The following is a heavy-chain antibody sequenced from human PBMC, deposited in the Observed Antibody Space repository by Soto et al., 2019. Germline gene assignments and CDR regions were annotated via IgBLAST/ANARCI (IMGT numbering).Heavy chain of an antibody. CDR1: AFTFSSYW. Sequence: GGSLRLPCAASAFTFSSYWMHWVRQAPGKGLVWVSRINSDGSSTNYAKSVKGRFTISRDNAKNTLYLQMNSLRAEDTAVYYCARDPYPWTSGWNWFDPWGQGTLVTVSS. CDR3: ARDPYPWTSGWNWFDP. V-gene: IGHV3-74*01. J-gene: IGHJ5*02. D-gene: IGHD6-19*01. CDR2: INSDGSST.